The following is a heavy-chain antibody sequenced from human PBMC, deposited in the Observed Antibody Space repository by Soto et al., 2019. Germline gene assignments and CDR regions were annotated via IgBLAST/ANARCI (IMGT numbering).Heavy chain of an antibody. CDR2: IYSGGST. Sequence: GGSLRLCCAASGFTVSSNYMSWVRQAPGKGLEWVSVIYSGGSTYYADSVKGRFTISRDNSKNTLYLQMNSLRAEDTAVYYCARSLGRYTMPSNWGQGTLVTGSS. CDR3: ARSLGRYTMPSN. D-gene: IGHD2-2*01. V-gene: IGHV3-66*01. CDR1: GFTVSSNY. J-gene: IGHJ4*02.